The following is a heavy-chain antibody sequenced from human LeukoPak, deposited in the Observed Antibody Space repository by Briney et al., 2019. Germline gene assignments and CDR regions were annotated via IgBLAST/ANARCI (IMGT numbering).Heavy chain of an antibody. CDR3: ASSGSGHYYYDY. V-gene: IGHV3-74*01. Sequence: GGSLRLSCAASGFTLSSYWMHWVRQVPGKGLVWVSRITSDGSSTGYVDSVKGRFTISRDNAKNKLYLQMNSLRGEDTAVYYCASSGSGHYYYDYWGQGTLVTVSS. CDR2: ITSDGSST. J-gene: IGHJ4*02. D-gene: IGHD3-22*01. CDR1: GFTLSSYW.